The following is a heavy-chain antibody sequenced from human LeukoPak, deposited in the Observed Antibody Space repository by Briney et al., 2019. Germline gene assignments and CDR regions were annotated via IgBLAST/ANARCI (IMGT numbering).Heavy chain of an antibody. Sequence: GGSLRLSCAASGFSFSTYWMNWVRQPPGKGLEWVANIMRDGSEKYYVDSVKGRFTISRDNAKNSLYLQMNSLRAEDTAVYYCARDLSRGYSYGYADYWRQGSLVTVSS. V-gene: IGHV3-7*01. D-gene: IGHD5-18*01. CDR3: ARDLSRGYSYGYADY. CDR1: GFSFSTYW. J-gene: IGHJ4*02. CDR2: IMRDGSEK.